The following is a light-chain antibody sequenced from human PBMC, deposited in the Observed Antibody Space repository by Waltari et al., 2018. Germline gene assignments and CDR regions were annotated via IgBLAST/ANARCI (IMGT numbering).Light chain of an antibody. CDR1: RPNFETYP. CDR3: AVWDVYLNGPI. CDR2: NDN. V-gene: IGLV1-44*01. Sequence: QSVLTQPPSASGTPGQRVTPSCSGPRPNFETYPITWYQQLPGTAPKLLIYNDNQRASGVPDRFSGSKSGTSASLAISGLQSEDEADYYCAVWDVYLNGPIFGGGTKLTVL. J-gene: IGLJ2*01.